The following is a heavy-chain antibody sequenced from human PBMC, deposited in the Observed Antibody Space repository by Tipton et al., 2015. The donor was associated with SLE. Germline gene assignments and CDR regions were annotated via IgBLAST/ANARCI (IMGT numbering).Heavy chain of an antibody. V-gene: IGHV4-61*08. CDR1: GGSISSGGYY. Sequence: TLSLTCTVSGGSISSGGYYWSWIRQHPGKGLEWIGYIYYSGSTNYNPSLKSRVTISVDTSKNQFSLKLSSVTAADTAVYYCARETVGYYYGSGSSDYFDYWGQGTLVTVSS. CDR3: ARETVGYYYGSGSSDYFDY. J-gene: IGHJ4*02. D-gene: IGHD3-10*01. CDR2: IYYSGST.